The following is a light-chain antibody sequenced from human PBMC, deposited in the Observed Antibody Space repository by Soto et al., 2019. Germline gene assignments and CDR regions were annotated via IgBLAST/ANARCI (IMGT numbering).Light chain of an antibody. J-gene: IGKJ2*01. CDR1: QSVSSSY. CDR2: GAS. CDR3: QQYGTSPRYS. V-gene: IGKV3-20*01. Sequence: EIVLTQSPGTLSLSPGEGATLSCGASQSVSSSYLAWYQQKPGQAPRLLIYGASSRATGIPDRFSGSGSGTDSTLTISRLEPEDFAVYYCQQYGTSPRYSFGQGTKLEIK.